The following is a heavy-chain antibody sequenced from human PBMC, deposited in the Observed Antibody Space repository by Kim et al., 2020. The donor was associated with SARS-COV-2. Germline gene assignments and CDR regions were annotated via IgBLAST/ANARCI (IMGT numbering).Heavy chain of an antibody. CDR1: GYSFTSYW. Sequence: GESLKISCKGSGYSFTSYWIGWVRQMPGKGLEWMGIIYPGDSDTRYSPSFQGQVTISADKSISTAYLQWSSLKASDTAMYYCARLSYDSSGYLGWFDPWGQGTLVTVSS. V-gene: IGHV5-51*01. J-gene: IGHJ5*02. CDR2: IYPGDSDT. CDR3: ARLSYDSSGYLGWFDP. D-gene: IGHD3-22*01.